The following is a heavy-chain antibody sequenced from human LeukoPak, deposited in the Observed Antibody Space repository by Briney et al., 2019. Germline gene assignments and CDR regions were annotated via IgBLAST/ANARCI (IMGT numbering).Heavy chain of an antibody. D-gene: IGHD4-17*01. CDR2: ISYIGST. J-gene: IGHJ3*01. Sequence: SETLSLTCTVSGGSISGYYWSWIRQPPGKGLEWIGYISYIGSTNYNPSLKSRVTISVDTSKKQFSLKLSSVTAADTAVYYCARDPTTVTKGLDVWGQGTMVTVSS. CDR1: GGSISGYY. V-gene: IGHV4-59*01. CDR3: ARDPTTVTKGLDV.